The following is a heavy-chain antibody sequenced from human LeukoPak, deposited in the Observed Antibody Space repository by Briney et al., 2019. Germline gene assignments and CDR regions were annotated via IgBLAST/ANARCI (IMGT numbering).Heavy chain of an antibody. CDR2: IYYSGST. Sequence: PSETLSLTCTVSGGSISSGGYYWSWIRQHPGKGLEWIGYIYYSGSTYYNPSLKSRVTISVDTSKNQFSLKLSSVTAADTAVYYCASRIAAAGTDAFDIXXXGXXXXVSS. D-gene: IGHD6-13*01. CDR3: ASRIAAAGTDAFDI. CDR1: GGSISSGGYY. J-gene: IGHJ3*02. V-gene: IGHV4-31*03.